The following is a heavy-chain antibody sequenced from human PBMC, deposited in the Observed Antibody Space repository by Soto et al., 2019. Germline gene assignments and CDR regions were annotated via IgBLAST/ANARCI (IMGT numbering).Heavy chain of an antibody. D-gene: IGHD5-12*01. J-gene: IGHJ4*02. V-gene: IGHV1-69*01. CDR2: IIPISRTP. CDR1: GVTFSSDS. CDR3: ARGVASSD. Sequence: QVQLVQSEAEVKKPGSSVKVSCKSSGVTFSSDSISWVRQAPGQGLEWMGGIIPISRTPTYAQKFQGRVTISADESTRAAYIEVSSLTFGDTDVYYFARGVASSDWGQGTLVTVSS.